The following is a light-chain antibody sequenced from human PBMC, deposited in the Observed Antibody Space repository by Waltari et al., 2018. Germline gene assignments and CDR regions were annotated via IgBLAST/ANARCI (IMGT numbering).Light chain of an antibody. CDR3: QQYYGPPYN. CDR1: HSVLDYFNNKDS. CDR2: GAS. V-gene: IGKV4-1*01. J-gene: IGKJ2*01. Sequence: DIMMTQSPDVLAVSLGERASIKCKSSHSVLDYFNNKDSLAWYQQKAGQPPRLLIHGASPRETGVPDRFSGSGSGTDFTLTISSLQAEDAALYYCQQYYGPPYNFGQGTRLEIK.